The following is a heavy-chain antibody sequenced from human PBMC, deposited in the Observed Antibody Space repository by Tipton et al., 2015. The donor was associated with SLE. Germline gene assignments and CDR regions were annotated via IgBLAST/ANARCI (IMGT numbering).Heavy chain of an antibody. CDR2: IIPIFGTA. CDR1: GYTFTNYG. CDR3: ARAAAVGTGKVY. Sequence: QSGPEVKKPGASVKVSCKASGYTFTNYGINWVRQAPGQGLEWMAGIIPIFGTANYAQRFQGRVTITTDESTSTAYMELSSLGSEDTAVYYCARAAAVGTGKVYWGQGTLVTVSS. D-gene: IGHD6-13*01. J-gene: IGHJ4*02. V-gene: IGHV1-69*05.